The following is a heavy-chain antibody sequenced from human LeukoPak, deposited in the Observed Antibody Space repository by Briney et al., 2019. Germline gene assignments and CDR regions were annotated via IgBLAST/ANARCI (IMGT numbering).Heavy chain of an antibody. J-gene: IGHJ3*02. D-gene: IGHD3-22*01. V-gene: IGHV4-59*12. CDR1: GGSISSYY. Sequence: SETLSLTCTVYGGSISSYYWGWIRHFPGKGLEWIGSIHYTGGTNYNRSLKRRFTISGDSPKNQFSLKLSGVTAAATAVIYCATTYYYDSSGYRQKPHAFDIWGQGTMVTVSS. CDR2: IHYTGGT. CDR3: ATTYYYDSSGYRQKPHAFDI.